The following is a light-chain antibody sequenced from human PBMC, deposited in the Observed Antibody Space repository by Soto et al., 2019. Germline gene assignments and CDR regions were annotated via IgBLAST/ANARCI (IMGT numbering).Light chain of an antibody. V-gene: IGKV3-11*01. CDR2: DAS. CDR1: QSVSSY. CDR3: QQRSNWH. J-gene: IGKJ4*01. Sequence: EIVLTQSPATLSLSPGERATLSCRASQSVSSYLAWYQQKPGQAPRLLIYDASNRATGIPARFSGSGSGTDFTLTISSLEPEEFAVYYCQQRSNWHFGGGTKVEIK.